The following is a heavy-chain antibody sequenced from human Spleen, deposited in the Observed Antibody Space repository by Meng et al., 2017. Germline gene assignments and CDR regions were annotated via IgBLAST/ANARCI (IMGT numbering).Heavy chain of an antibody. J-gene: IGHJ4*02. CDR2: INPKSGDT. D-gene: IGHD6-13*01. V-gene: IGHV1-2*06. Sequence: GQRVQSGSEVKKPGASVNVSCKASGYTFPDYWLHWVRRAPGQGLEWMGRINPKSGDTHYAQRFQGRVTMTGDTSISTAYMELSGLRSDDTAMYYCARDEDISAAGKLFGDYWGQGTLVTVSS. CDR1: GYTFPDYW. CDR3: ARDEDISAAGKLFGDY.